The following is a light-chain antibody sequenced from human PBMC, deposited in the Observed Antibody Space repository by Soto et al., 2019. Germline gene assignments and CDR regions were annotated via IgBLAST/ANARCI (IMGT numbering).Light chain of an antibody. J-gene: IGLJ1*01. CDR1: SSDVGGYAY. CDR3: TSYAGSNTPYA. V-gene: IGLV2-8*01. CDR2: EVT. Sequence: QSAVNQPPSASGSPGQSFTISCTGTSSDVGGYAYVSWYQQNPGKAPKLMIFEVTKRPSGVPNRFSGSKYGNTASLTVSGLQAEDEADYYCTSYAGSNTPYAFGTGTKVTVL.